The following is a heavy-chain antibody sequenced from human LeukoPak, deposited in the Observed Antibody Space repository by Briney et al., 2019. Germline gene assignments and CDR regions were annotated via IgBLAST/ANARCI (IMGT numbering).Heavy chain of an antibody. D-gene: IGHD6-19*01. Sequence: GGSLRLSCAASGFTFSSYSMNWVRQAPGKGLEWVSVIYSGGSTYYADSVKGRFTISRDNSKNTLYLQMNSLRAEDTAVYYCTAGSSGCIDYWGQGTLVTVSS. CDR3: TAGSSGCIDY. CDR2: IYSGGST. V-gene: IGHV3-53*01. J-gene: IGHJ4*02. CDR1: GFTFSSYS.